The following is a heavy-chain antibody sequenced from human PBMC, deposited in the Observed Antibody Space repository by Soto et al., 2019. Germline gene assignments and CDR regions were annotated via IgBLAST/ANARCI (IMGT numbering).Heavy chain of an antibody. J-gene: IGHJ4*02. CDR3: AKAWDYSYGPDY. CDR1: GFTFSSYA. Sequence: EVQLLESGGGLVQPGGSLRLSCAASGFTFSSYAMSWVPQAPGKGLEWVSAISGSGGSTYYADSVKGRFTISRDNSKNTLYLQMNSLRAEDTAVYYCAKAWDYSYGPDYWGQGTLVTVSS. V-gene: IGHV3-23*01. D-gene: IGHD5-18*01. CDR2: ISGSGGST.